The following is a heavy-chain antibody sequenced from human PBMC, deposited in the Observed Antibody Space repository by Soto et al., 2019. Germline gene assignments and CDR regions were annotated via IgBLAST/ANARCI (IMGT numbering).Heavy chain of an antibody. V-gene: IGHV3-33*01. J-gene: IGHJ4*02. Sequence: QVQLVESGGGVVQPGRSLRLSCAASGFTFSSYGMHWVRQAPGKGREWVAVIWYDGSNKYYADSVKGRFTISRDNSKNTLYLQMNSLRAEDTVVYYSAREIGYDGWEPIDYWGQGTLVTVSS. CDR1: GFTFSSYG. D-gene: IGHD1-26*01. CDR2: IWYDGSNK. CDR3: AREIGYDGWEPIDY.